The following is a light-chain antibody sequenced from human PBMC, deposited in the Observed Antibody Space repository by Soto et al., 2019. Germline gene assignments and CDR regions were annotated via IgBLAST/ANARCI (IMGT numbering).Light chain of an antibody. J-gene: IGLJ2*01. CDR2: DVS. Sequence: QSALTQPRSVSGSPGQSVTISCTGTSSDVGGYNYVSWYQQHPGKAPKVIIYDVSKRPSGVPDRFSGSKSGSTASLPISGLQPDDEDDYYCSSFAGSSTLVFGGGTKVTVL. CDR1: SSDVGGYNY. V-gene: IGLV2-11*01. CDR3: SSFAGSSTLV.